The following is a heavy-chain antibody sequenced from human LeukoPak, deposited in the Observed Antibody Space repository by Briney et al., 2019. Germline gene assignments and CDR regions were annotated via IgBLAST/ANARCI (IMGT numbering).Heavy chain of an antibody. J-gene: IGHJ4*02. CDR1: GFTFSSYW. CDR3: ARSPDGFDY. Sequence: GGSLRLSRAASGFTFSSYWMSWVRQAPGKGLEWVANIKPDGNEIFYVDSVKGRFTISRDNAKNSLYLQVNSLRADDTAVYYCARSPDGFDYWGQGTLVTVSS. V-gene: IGHV3-7*01. CDR2: IKPDGNEI.